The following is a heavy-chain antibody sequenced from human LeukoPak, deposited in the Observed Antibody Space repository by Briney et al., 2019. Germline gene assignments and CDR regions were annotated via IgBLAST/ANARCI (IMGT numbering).Heavy chain of an antibody. D-gene: IGHD3-10*01. V-gene: IGHV4-31*03. CDR1: GGSISSGGYY. J-gene: IGHJ4*02. Sequence: PSQTLSLTCTVSGGSISSGGYYWSWIRQHPGKGLEWIGYIYYSGSTYYNPSLKSRVTIPVDTSKNQFSLKLSSVTAADTAVYYCARVRYGSGSYSIDYWGQGTLVTVSS. CDR3: ARVRYGSGSYSIDY. CDR2: IYYSGST.